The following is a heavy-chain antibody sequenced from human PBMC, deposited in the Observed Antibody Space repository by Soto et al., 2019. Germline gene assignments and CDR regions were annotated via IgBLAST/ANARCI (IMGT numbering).Heavy chain of an antibody. D-gene: IGHD3-9*01. CDR2: ISYDGSNK. CDR1: GFTFSSYA. CDR3: ARPHNPLVIIGNWFDP. J-gene: IGHJ5*02. Sequence: QVQLVESGGGVVQPGRSLRLSCAASGFTFSSYAMHWVSQAPGKGLEWVAVISYDGSNKYYADSVKGRFTISRDNSKNTLYLQMNSLRAEDTAVYYCARPHNPLVIIGNWFDPWGQGTLVTVSS. V-gene: IGHV3-30-3*01.